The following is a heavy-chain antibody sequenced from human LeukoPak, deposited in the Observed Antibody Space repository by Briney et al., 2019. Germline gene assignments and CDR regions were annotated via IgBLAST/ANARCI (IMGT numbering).Heavy chain of an antibody. CDR2: MHYSGDS. CDR3: ARDLELERNRWNYFES. CDR1: GNSISSFF. D-gene: IGHD1-1*01. V-gene: IGHV4-59*01. Sequence: ASETLSLTCTVSGNSISSFFWSWIRQPPGKGLEWIGSMHYSGDSNYNPSLRSPVYLSIDTSKQQFSLRLSSVTAADTAVYYCARDLELERNRWNYFESWGQGALVTVSS. J-gene: IGHJ4*02.